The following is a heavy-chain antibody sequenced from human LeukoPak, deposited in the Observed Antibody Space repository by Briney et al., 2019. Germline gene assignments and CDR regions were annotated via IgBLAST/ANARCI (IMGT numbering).Heavy chain of an antibody. V-gene: IGHV3-21*01. CDR3: ARVLRVIVVVMGAFDI. J-gene: IGHJ3*02. D-gene: IGHD3-22*01. Sequence: GGSLRLSCAASGFTFSSYSMNWVRQAPGKGLEWVSSISSSSSYIYYADSVKGRFTISRDNAKNSLYLQMNSLRAEDTAVYYCARVLRVIVVVMGAFDIWGQGTMVTVSS. CDR2: ISSSSSYI. CDR1: GFTFSSYS.